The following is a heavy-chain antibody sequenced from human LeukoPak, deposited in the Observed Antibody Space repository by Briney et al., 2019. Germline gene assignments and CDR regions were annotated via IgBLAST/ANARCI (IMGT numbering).Heavy chain of an antibody. Sequence: PGGSLRLSCAASGFTVANDRMSWVRQPPGKGLEWVSTVYGGGNTAYTDSVKGRFTISRDTSKNTLLLQMNSLRAEDTAVYFCARGGGLDVWGQGATVTVSS. V-gene: IGHV3-53*03. J-gene: IGHJ6*02. CDR1: GFTVANDR. CDR3: ARGGGLDV. CDR2: VYGGGNT.